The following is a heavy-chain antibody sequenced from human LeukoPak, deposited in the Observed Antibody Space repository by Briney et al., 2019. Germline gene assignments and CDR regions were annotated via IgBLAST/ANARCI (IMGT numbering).Heavy chain of an antibody. CDR3: ARSSYSSSSSV. D-gene: IGHD6-6*01. CDR2: ISSRSSYI. Sequence: GGSLRLSCAASGFPFSSYSMNWVRQAPGKGLEWVSSISSRSSYIFYADSLKDRFTISRDNAKNSLYLQMNSLRVEDTAVYYCARSSYSSSSSVWGQGTMVTVSS. V-gene: IGHV3-21*01. CDR1: GFPFSSYS. J-gene: IGHJ3*01.